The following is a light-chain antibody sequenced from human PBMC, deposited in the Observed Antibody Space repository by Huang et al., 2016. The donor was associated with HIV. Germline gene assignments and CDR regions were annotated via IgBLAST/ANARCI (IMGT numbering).Light chain of an antibody. Sequence: DIEMTQSPFSVSASVGDRVTITCRASQDIRTSLAWFQQKPGNAPKSLIYGSSTLQKGVPSKFSGSGSGTDFTLTISSLQPEDFAIYYCQQYKSYPITFGQGTRLEMK. J-gene: IGKJ5*01. CDR1: QDIRTS. V-gene: IGKV1-16*02. CDR3: QQYKSYPIT. CDR2: GSS.